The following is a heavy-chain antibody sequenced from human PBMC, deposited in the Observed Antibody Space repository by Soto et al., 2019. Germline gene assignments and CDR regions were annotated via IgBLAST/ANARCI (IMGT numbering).Heavy chain of an antibody. D-gene: IGHD6-19*01. CDR2: ISGSGGST. J-gene: IGHJ4*02. Sequence: GGSLRLSCAASGFTFSSYAMSWVRQAPGKGLEWVSAISGSGGSTYYADSVKGRFTISRDNSKNTLYLQMNSLRAEDTAVYYCAKDTDPPGFIAVAATGYWGQGTLVTVSS. CDR1: GFTFSSYA. V-gene: IGHV3-23*01. CDR3: AKDTDPPGFIAVAATGY.